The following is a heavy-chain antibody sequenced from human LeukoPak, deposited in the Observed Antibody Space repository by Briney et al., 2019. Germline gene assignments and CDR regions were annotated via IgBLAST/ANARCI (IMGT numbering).Heavy chain of an antibody. CDR2: IKQDGSEK. V-gene: IGHV3-7*01. CDR1: GFTLSSYW. D-gene: IGHD3-22*01. Sequence: GGSLRLSCAASGFTLSSYWMSWVRQAPGKGLEWVANIKQDGSEKYYVDSVKGRFTISRDNAKNSLYLQMNSLRAEDTAVYYCARHPYYDEEGDFDYWGQGTLVTVSS. J-gene: IGHJ4*02. CDR3: ARHPYYDEEGDFDY.